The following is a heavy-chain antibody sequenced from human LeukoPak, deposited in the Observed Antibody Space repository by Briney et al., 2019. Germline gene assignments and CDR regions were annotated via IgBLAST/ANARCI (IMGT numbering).Heavy chain of an antibody. CDR2: IYHSGST. Sequence: SETLSLTCAVSGGSISSSNWWSWVRQPPGKGLEWIGEIYHSGSTNYNPSLKSRVTISVDKSKNQFSLNLSSVTAADTAVYYCARDLGVVPAWGWFDPWGQGTLVTVSS. CDR3: ARDLGVVPAWGWFDP. V-gene: IGHV4-4*02. D-gene: IGHD2-2*01. CDR1: GGSISSSNW. J-gene: IGHJ5*02.